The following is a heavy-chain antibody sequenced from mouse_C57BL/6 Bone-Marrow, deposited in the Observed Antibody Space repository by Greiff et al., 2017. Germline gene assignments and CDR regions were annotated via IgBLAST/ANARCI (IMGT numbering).Heavy chain of an antibody. J-gene: IGHJ1*03. CDR3: ASPRGLRRYWYFDV. Sequence: QVQLQQSGPGLVQPSQSLSITCTVSGFSLTSYGVHWVRQSPGKGLEWLGVIWRGGSTDYNAAFMSRLSITKDNSKSQVFFKMNSLQADDTAIYXCASPRGLRRYWYFDVWGTGTTVTVSS. CDR1: GFSLTSYG. V-gene: IGHV2-5*01. CDR2: IWRGGST. D-gene: IGHD2-4*01.